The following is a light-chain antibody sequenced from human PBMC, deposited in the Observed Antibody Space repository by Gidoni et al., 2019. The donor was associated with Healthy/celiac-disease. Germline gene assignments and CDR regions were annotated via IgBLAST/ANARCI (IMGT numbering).Light chain of an antibody. J-gene: IGKJ1*01. CDR2: DAS. CDR1: QSISSW. Sequence: DIQMTQPPSTLSASVGDRVTITCRASQSISSWLAWYQQKPGKAPKLLIYDASSLESGVPSRFSGSGSGTELTLTISSLQPDDFATYYCQQYNSYSWTFGQGTKVEIK. CDR3: QQYNSYSWT. V-gene: IGKV1-5*01.